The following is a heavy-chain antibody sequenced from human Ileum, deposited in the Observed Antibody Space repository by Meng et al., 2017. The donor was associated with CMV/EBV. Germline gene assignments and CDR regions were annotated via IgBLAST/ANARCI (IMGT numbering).Heavy chain of an antibody. J-gene: IGHJ4*02. CDR3: TRALHCTGGSCNYKRLHFDS. V-gene: IGHV4-30-4*01. CDR2: IYDRAST. Sequence: QVQLQESGPGLVKPSQTLSLTCTVSGGSITAGGSYWSWIRQPPGKGLEWIGYIYDRASTFYNPSLRSRMTVSLDTSTNQFSLNLTSLTAADTAVYFCTRALHCTGGSCNYKRLHFDSWGQGALVTVSS. D-gene: IGHD2-15*01. CDR1: GGSITAGGSY.